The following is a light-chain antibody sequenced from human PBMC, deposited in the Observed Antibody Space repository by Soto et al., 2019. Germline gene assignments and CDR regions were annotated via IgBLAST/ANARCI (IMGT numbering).Light chain of an antibody. CDR2: AAS. V-gene: IGKV1-27*01. Sequence: DIQMTQSPSSLSASVGDRVIITCRASQGIDNYLAWYQQRPGKVPKLLIYAASTLQSGVPSRFSGSGSGTEFTLNISSLQPEDVASYYCQKYEGVPLTFGGGTKVDIK. J-gene: IGKJ4*01. CDR1: QGIDNY. CDR3: QKYEGVPLT.